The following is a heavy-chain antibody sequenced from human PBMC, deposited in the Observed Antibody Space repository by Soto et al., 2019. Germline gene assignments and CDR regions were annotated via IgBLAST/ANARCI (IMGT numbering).Heavy chain of an antibody. CDR2: ISYDGSNK. Sequence: QVQLVESGGGVVQPGRSLRLSCAASGFTFSSYAMHWVRQAPGKGLEWVAVISYDGSNKYYADSVKGRFTISRDNSKNTLYLQMNSLRAEDTAVYYCAREAVGSDYFDYWGQGTLVTVSS. CDR1: GFTFSSYA. J-gene: IGHJ4*02. D-gene: IGHD1-26*01. V-gene: IGHV3-30-3*01. CDR3: AREAVGSDYFDY.